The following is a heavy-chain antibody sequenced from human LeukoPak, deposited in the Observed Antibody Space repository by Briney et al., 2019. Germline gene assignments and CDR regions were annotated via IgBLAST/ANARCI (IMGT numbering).Heavy chain of an antibody. J-gene: IGHJ4*02. CDR1: GLTVSNNF. Sequence: GGSLTLLCAASGLTVSNNFMTWVRQAPGKGRECVSVIYRGGNTYYADSVKGRFTISRDNSKNTLYLQMNTLRAEDTAVYYCARKAESHMVRGGDCWGQGALVTVSS. V-gene: IGHV3-66*01. CDR2: IYRGGNT. D-gene: IGHD3-10*01. CDR3: ARKAESHMVRGGDC.